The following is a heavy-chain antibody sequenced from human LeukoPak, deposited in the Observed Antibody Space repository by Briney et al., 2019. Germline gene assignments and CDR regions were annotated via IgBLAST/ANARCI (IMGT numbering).Heavy chain of an antibody. D-gene: IGHD1-26*01. CDR3: ARGDREDSYDGSYGFGFDY. CDR2: IYTSGST. V-gene: IGHV4-61*02. J-gene: IGHJ4*02. CDR1: GGSISSGSYY. Sequence: SSETLSLTCTVSGGSISSGSYYWSWIRQPAGKGLEWIGRIYTSGSTYYNPSLKSRVTISVDTSKNQFSLKLSSVTAADTAVYYCARGDREDSYDGSYGFGFDYWGQGTLVTVSS.